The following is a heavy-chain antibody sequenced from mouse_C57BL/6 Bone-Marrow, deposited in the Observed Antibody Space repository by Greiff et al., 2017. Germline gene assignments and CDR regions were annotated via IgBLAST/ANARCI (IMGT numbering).Heavy chain of an antibody. CDR2: IRLKSDNYAT. V-gene: IGHV6-3*01. CDR1: GFTFSNYW. CDR3: TRGNFPMDY. Sequence: DVQLQESGGGLVQPGGSMKLSCVASGFTFSNYWMNWVRQSPEKGLEWVAQIRLKSDNYATHYAESVKGRFTISRDDSKSSVYLQMNNLRAEDTGIYYCTRGNFPMDYWGQGTSVTVSS. J-gene: IGHJ4*01. D-gene: IGHD2-1*01.